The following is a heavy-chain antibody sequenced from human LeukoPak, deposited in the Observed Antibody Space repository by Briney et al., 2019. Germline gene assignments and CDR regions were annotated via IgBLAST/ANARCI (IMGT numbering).Heavy chain of an antibody. Sequence: SETLSLTCTVSGGSISSGGYYWSWIRQHPGRGLGWIGYIYYSGDTPYSATLKSRVTISVDTSKTQFSLKLSSVAAADTAVYYCARDGWFGGRRGRYNWFDPWGQGTLVTVSS. J-gene: IGHJ5*02. CDR2: IYYSGDT. V-gene: IGHV4-31*03. D-gene: IGHD3-10*01. CDR1: GGSISSGGYY. CDR3: ARDGWFGGRRGRYNWFDP.